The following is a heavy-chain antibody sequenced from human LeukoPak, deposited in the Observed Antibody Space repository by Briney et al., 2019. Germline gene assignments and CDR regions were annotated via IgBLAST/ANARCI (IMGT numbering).Heavy chain of an antibody. CDR2: IGTAGEI. Sequence: GGSLRLSCAASGFTFSSYDMHWVRQATGKGLEWVSGIGTAGEIYYPGSVKGRFTISRDNSKNTLYLQMNSLRAEDTAVYYCAKYSGGSSELGKTVTTFDYWGQGTLVTVSS. CDR1: GFTFSSYD. D-gene: IGHD2-15*01. V-gene: IGHV3-13*01. J-gene: IGHJ4*02. CDR3: AKYSGGSSELGKTVTTFDY.